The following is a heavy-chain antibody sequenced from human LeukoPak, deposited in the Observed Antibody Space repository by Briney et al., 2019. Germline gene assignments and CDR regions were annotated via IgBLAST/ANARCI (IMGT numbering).Heavy chain of an antibody. Sequence: GTSVKVSCKTSGYTFTDIGITWVRQAPGQGLEWVGWISSYSGSTEYALKLQGRVTMTEDTSTDTAYMELSSLRSEDTAVYYCATGLWFGKYLDVWGKGTTVTISS. V-gene: IGHV1-18*01. CDR2: ISSYSGST. CDR1: GYTFTDIG. D-gene: IGHD3-10*01. J-gene: IGHJ6*04. CDR3: ATGLWFGKYLDV.